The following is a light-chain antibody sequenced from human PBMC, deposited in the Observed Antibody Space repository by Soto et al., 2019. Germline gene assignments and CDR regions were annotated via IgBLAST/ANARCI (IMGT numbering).Light chain of an antibody. Sequence: DIQMTQSPSTLSASVGDRVTITCRASQSISSWLAWYQQKPGKAPKLLIYDASSLESGVPSRFSGSGSGTEFTLTISSLQPDDFATYYCKQYNSYSRFGQGTRLEIK. CDR2: DAS. V-gene: IGKV1-5*01. J-gene: IGKJ5*01. CDR3: KQYNSYSR. CDR1: QSISSW.